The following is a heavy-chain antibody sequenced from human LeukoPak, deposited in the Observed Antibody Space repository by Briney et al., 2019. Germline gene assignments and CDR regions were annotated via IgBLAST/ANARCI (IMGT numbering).Heavy chain of an antibody. D-gene: IGHD1-26*01. CDR3: ARESLEYSGSYY. Sequence: GRSLRLSCAASGFTFSNYGMHWVRQAPGKGLEWVAVIPYDGSNKYYADSVKGRFTISRDNSKNTLYLQMNSLRAEDTAVYYCARESLEYSGSYYWGQGTLVTVSS. V-gene: IGHV3-30*03. J-gene: IGHJ4*02. CDR1: GFTFSNYG. CDR2: IPYDGSNK.